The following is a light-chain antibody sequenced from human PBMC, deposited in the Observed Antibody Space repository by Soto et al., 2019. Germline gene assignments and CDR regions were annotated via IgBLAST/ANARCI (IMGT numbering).Light chain of an antibody. CDR3: MQSTQLHPT. CDR1: QSLLHITGETF. CDR2: EVS. Sequence: DVVMTQTPLSLSVAPGQPASISCKSSQSLLHITGETFLFWYLQKPGQSPQLLIYEVSTRVSGVPDRFSGSGSGTDFTLEISRVETDDVGIYYCMQSTQLHPTFGQGHDWGLN. J-gene: IGKJ5*01. V-gene: IGKV2D-29*02.